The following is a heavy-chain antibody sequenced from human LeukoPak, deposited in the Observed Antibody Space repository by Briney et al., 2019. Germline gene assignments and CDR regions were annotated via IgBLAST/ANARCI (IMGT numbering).Heavy chain of an antibody. V-gene: IGHV4-39*01. CDR2: IYYSGNT. D-gene: IGHD4-17*01. Sequence: SETLSLTCTVAGASIRTSTFYWGWIRQPPGKGLEWIGSIYYSGNTYYNPSLKSRVTMSVDTSKNQFSLKLSSVTAADTAVYYCARAWKNGDYSFDYWGQGTLVTVSS. CDR3: ARAWKNGDYSFDY. CDR1: GASIRTSTFY. J-gene: IGHJ4*02.